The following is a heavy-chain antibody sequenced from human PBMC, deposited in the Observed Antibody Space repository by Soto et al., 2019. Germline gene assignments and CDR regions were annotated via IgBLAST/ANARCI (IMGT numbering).Heavy chain of an antibody. V-gene: IGHV1-69*12. J-gene: IGHJ6*02. CDR1: GGTFRTYA. CDR3: TKGAVAGSPISFYYYGMDV. D-gene: IGHD6-19*01. CDR2: IIPIFGKV. Sequence: QVQLLQSGAEVKKPGSSVRVSCEASGGTFRTYAISWVRQAPGQGLEWMGEIIPIFGKVNYAQKFQGRVTITADESTLTVYMELRRLTSEYMVVFYCTKGAVAGSPISFYYYGMDVWGQGGTFTVS.